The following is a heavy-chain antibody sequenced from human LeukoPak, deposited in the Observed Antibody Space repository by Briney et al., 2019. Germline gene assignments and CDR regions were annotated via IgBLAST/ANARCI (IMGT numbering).Heavy chain of an antibody. V-gene: IGHV3-21*01. CDR1: GFTFSSYS. CDR3: ARDKPNNWNYGGLDV. J-gene: IGHJ6*02. Sequence: GGSLRLSCAASGFTFSSYSMNWVRQAPGKGLEWVSSISSSSSYIYYADSVKGRFTISRDNAKNSLYLQMNSLRAEDTAVYYCARDKPNNWNYGGLDVWGQGTTVTVSS. D-gene: IGHD1-20*01. CDR2: ISSSSSYI.